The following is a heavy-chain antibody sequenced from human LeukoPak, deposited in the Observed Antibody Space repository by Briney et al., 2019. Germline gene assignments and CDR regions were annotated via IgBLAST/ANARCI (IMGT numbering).Heavy chain of an antibody. Sequence: GSSVKVSCKASGGTFSSYAISWVRQAPGQGLEWMGRIIPILGIANYAQKFQGRVTITADKSTSTAYMELSSLRSEDTAVYYCARDYYGSGSSVPRIDYWGQGTLVTVSS. CDR1: GGTFSSYA. J-gene: IGHJ4*02. CDR2: IIPILGIA. D-gene: IGHD3-10*01. CDR3: ARDYYGSGSSVPRIDY. V-gene: IGHV1-69*04.